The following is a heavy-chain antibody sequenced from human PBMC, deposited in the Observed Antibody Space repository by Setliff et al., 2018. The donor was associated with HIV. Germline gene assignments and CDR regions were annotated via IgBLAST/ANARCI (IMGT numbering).Heavy chain of an antibody. CDR3: ARRVDNSGTFPDKNWFDP. Sequence: PSETLSLTCSVSGGSLSNYRWNWIRQSPGKGLEWIGYIFASETTNYNPYYNPSLQSRVTLSIDTSKNQFSLKLRSVTAADTAIYYCARRVDNSGTFPDKNWFDPWGQGRLVTVSS. J-gene: IGHJ5*02. D-gene: IGHD3-10*01. CDR1: GGSLSNYR. V-gene: IGHV4-4*09. CDR2: IFASETT.